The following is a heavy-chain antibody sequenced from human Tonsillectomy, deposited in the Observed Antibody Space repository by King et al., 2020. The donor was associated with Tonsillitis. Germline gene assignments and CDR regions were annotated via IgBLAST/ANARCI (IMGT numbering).Heavy chain of an antibody. CDR2: INHSGST. V-gene: IGHV4-34*01. CDR3: ARGNRYCSSTSCFTGDGYYYMDV. Sequence: VQLQQWGAGLLKPSETLSLTCAVYGGSFSGYYWSWIRQPPGKGLEWIGEINHSGSTNYNPSLKSRVTISVDTSKNQFSLKLSSVTAADTAVYYCARGNRYCSSTSCFTGDGYYYMDVWGKGTTVTVSS. J-gene: IGHJ6*03. CDR1: GGSFSGYY. D-gene: IGHD2-2*01.